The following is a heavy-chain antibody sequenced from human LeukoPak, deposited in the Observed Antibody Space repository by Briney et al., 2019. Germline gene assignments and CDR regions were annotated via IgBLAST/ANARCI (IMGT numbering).Heavy chain of an antibody. V-gene: IGHV1-69*04. CDR3: ASSSGYYDSSVFDY. CDR2: IIPILGIA. CDR1: GGTFSSYA. J-gene: IGHJ4*02. D-gene: IGHD3-22*01. Sequence: ASVKVSCKASGGTFSSYAISWVRQAPGQGLEWMGKIIPILGIANYAQKFQGRVTITADKSTSTAYMELSSLRSEDTAVYHCASSSGYYDSSVFDYWGQGTLVTVSS.